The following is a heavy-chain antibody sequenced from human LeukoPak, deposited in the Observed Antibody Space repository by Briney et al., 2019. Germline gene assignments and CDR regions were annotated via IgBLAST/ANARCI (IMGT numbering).Heavy chain of an antibody. CDR1: GFTFSSYG. Sequence: PGGSLRLSCAASGFTFSSYGMHWVRQAPGKGLEWVAFIRYDGSNKYYADSVKGRFTVSRDNARNSLYLQMSSLRVEDTAVYYCARDRGSTTVVRGVNHCWGQGTLVTVSS. J-gene: IGHJ4*02. V-gene: IGHV3-30*02. CDR2: IRYDGSNK. D-gene: IGHD3-10*01. CDR3: ARDRGSTTVVRGVNHC.